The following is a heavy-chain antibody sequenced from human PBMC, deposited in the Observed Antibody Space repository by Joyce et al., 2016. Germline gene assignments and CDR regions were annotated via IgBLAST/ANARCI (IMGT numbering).Heavy chain of an antibody. CDR3: ARHRLGAGFYFDL. CDR2: VTRSGAST. D-gene: IGHD1-26*01. J-gene: IGHJ2*01. V-gene: IGHV3-48*03. CDR1: GSPLNNLI. Sequence: EDQLVESGGRLTKPGMSLRLSCEVSGSPLNNLILNWVRQAPGKGLEWIAYVTRSGASTKFADSVKGRVTVSRDSATNSMYLHMDSLRVEDTGVYYCARHRLGAGFYFDLWGRGTLLTVSS.